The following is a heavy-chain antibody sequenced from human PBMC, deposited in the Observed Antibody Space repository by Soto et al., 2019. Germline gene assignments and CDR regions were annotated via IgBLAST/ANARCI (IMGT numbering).Heavy chain of an antibody. D-gene: IGHD5-12*01. J-gene: IGHJ5*02. CDR1: GRSISEINSY. Sequence: SETLSLTCSVSGRSISEINSYWGWIRQTPGEGLEWIGTIHHTGSTYYNPSLKSRVIISLNTSKNQISLKLSSVTGADTALYYCARPKGGYGSGYSWFDPWGQGTRVT. V-gene: IGHV4-39*01. CDR3: ARPKGGYGSGYSWFDP. CDR2: IHHTGST.